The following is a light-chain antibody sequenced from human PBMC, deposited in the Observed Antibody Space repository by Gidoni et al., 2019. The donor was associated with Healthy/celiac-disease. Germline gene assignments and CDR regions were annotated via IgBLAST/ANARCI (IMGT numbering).Light chain of an antibody. Sequence: EIVLTQSPGTLSLSPGVRANLSCRASQSVSSSYLAWYQQKPGQAPRLLIYGASSRATGIPDRFCGSGSGTAFTLTISRLEPEDFAVYYCQQYGSSPLFTFGPGTKVDIK. CDR3: QQYGSSPLFT. J-gene: IGKJ3*01. V-gene: IGKV3-20*01. CDR1: QSVSSSY. CDR2: GAS.